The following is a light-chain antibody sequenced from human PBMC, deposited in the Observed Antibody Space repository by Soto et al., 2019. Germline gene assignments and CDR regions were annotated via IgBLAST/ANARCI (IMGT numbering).Light chain of an antibody. CDR3: QQYISTPWT. CDR2: DAS. V-gene: IGKV3-11*01. Sequence: SVLTQSPATLSLSPGERAKLSCRASQSVSRYLAWYQQKPGQAPRLLIYDASNRATGIPARFSGSGSGSGTAFTLTISRLEPEDFAVYYCQQYISTPWTFGQGTKVDIK. J-gene: IGKJ1*01. CDR1: QSVSRY.